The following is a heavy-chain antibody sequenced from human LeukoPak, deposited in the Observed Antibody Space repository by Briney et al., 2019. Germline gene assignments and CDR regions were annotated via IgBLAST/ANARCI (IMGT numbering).Heavy chain of an antibody. CDR2: IKQDGSEK. D-gene: IGHD3-10*01. Sequence: GGSLRLSCEGSGFTISTYSMNWVRQAPGKGLEWVANIKQDGSEKYYVDSVKGRFTISRDNAKNSLYLQMNSLRAEDTAVYYCARDPYFGELSPYLYYYYMDVWGKGTTVTISS. CDR3: ARDPYFGELSPYLYYYYMDV. V-gene: IGHV3-7*01. J-gene: IGHJ6*03. CDR1: GFTISTYS.